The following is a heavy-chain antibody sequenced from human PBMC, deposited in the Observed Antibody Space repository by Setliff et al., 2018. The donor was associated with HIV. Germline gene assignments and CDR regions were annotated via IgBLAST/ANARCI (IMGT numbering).Heavy chain of an antibody. D-gene: IGHD3-22*01. J-gene: IGHJ5*02. CDR3: ASRVYYYDSNNFLREEGFDP. V-gene: IGHV4-39*01. Sequence: SETLSLTCTVSGGSASNSRYYWAWIRQPPGKGLEYIGSIHYNEKTYYNPSLKSRVTISIDTSKNQFSLNLTSVTSADSAVYYCASRVYYYDSNNFLREEGFDPWGQGTLVTVSS. CDR1: GGSASNSRYY. CDR2: IHYNEKT.